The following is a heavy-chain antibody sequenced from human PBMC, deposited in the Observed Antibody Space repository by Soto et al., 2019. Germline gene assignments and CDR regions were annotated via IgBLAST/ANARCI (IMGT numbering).Heavy chain of an antibody. D-gene: IGHD5-12*01. Sequence: QVQLVESGGGVVQPGSSLRLSCAASGFKFSAFAMHWVRQAPGKGLEWVAVITKVGFDKFYVDSVKGRFSISRDDYHSTVFLQMNSVRPENTGVYYCARDLVGYAHPGDKSNSWGQGTLVNVSS. V-gene: IGHV3-30*04. CDR1: GFKFSAFA. J-gene: IGHJ4*02. CDR2: ITKVGFDK. CDR3: ARDLVGYAHPGDKSNS.